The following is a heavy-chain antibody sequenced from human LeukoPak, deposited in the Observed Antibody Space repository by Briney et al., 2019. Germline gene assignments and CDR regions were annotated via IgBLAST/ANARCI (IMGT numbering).Heavy chain of an antibody. CDR1: GGSISSGSYY. J-gene: IGHJ6*03. Sequence: SETLSLTCTVSGGSISSGSYYWSWIRQPPGKGLEWIGSIYHSGSTYYNPSLKSRVTISVGTSKNQFSLKLSSVTAADTAVYYCARVNPSIRFLPPYYYYYYMDVWGKGTTVTVSS. V-gene: IGHV4-39*07. CDR3: ARVNPSIRFLPPYYYYYYMDV. CDR2: IYHSGST. D-gene: IGHD3-3*01.